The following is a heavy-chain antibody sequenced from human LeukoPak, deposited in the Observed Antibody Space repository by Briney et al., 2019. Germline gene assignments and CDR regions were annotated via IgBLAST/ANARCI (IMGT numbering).Heavy chain of an antibody. D-gene: IGHD1-26*01. CDR2: IYYSGST. CDR3: ARERIVGATDLFDP. CDR1: GGSISSGDYH. V-gene: IGHV4-30-4*01. Sequence: PSETLSLTCTVSGGSISSGDYHWSRIRQPPGTGLEWIGYIYYSGSTYYNPSLKSRVTISVDTSKNQFSLKLSSVTAADTAVYYCARERIVGATDLFDPWGQGTLVTVSS. J-gene: IGHJ5*02.